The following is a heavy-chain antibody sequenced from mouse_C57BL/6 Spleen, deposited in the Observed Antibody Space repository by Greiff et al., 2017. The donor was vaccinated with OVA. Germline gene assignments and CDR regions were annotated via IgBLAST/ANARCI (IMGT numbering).Heavy chain of an antibody. V-gene: IGHV1-9*01. Sequence: VQLQESGAELMKPGASVKLSCKATGYTFTGYWIEWVKQRPGHGLEWIGEILPGSGSTNYNEKFTGKATFTADKSSSTAYMHLSSLRTEESAIEDCSRFHVDDWGQGTSVTVSS. J-gene: IGHJ4*01. CDR3: SRFHVDD. CDR1: GYTFTGYW. CDR2: ILPGSGST.